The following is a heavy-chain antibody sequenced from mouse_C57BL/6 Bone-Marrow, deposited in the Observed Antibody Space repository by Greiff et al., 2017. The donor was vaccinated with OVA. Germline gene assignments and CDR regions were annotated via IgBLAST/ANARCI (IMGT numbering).Heavy chain of an antibody. J-gene: IGHJ3*01. CDR2: IYPGSGNT. V-gene: IGHV1-76*01. Sequence: VQLQQSGAELVRPGASVKLSCKASGYIFTDYYINWVKQRPGQGLEWIARIYPGSGNTYYNEKFKGKATLTAEKSSSTAYMQLSSLTSEDSAVYFCARETNYYPFAYWGQGTLVTVSA. CDR3: ARETNYYPFAY. D-gene: IGHD2-1*01. CDR1: GYIFTDYY.